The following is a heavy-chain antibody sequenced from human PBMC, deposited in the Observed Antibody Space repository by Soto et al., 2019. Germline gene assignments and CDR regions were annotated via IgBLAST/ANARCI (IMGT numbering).Heavy chain of an antibody. V-gene: IGHV3-33*01. Sequence: QVQLVESGGGVVQPGMSLRLSCAASGFTFSSYGMHWVRQAPGKGLEWGAVIWYDGSNKYYADSVKGRFTISRDNSKNTLYLQMNSLRAEDTAVYYCASYSRYSSGWGWIAYWGQGTLVIVSS. CDR2: IWYDGSNK. CDR3: ASYSRYSSGWGWIAY. CDR1: GFTFSSYG. J-gene: IGHJ4*02. D-gene: IGHD6-19*01.